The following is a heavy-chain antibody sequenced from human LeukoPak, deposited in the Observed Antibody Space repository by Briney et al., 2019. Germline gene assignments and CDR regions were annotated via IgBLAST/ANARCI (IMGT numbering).Heavy chain of an antibody. CDR2: IIPIFGTA. CDR1: GGTFSSYA. CDR3: ARAIVVVPAATHNWFDP. J-gene: IGHJ5*02. D-gene: IGHD2-2*01. V-gene: IGHV1-69*05. Sequence: SSVKVSCKASGGTFSSYAISWVRQAPGQGLEWMGGIIPIFGTANYAQKFQGRVTITTDESTSTAYMELSSLRSEDTAVYYCARAIVVVPAATHNWFDPWGQGTLVTVSS.